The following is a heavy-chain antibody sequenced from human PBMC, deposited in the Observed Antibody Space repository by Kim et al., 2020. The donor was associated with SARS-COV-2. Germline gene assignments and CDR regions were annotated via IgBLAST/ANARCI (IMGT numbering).Heavy chain of an antibody. J-gene: IGHJ2*01. CDR3: ARDNRDIVVVPAAIPVLWWYFDL. CDR2: IWYDGSNK. D-gene: IGHD2-2*02. CDR1: GFTFSSYG. Sequence: GGSLRLSCAASGFTFSSYGMHWVRQAPGKGLEWVAVIWYDGSNKYYADSVKGRFTISRDNSKNTLYLQMNSLRAEDTAVYYCARDNRDIVVVPAAIPVLWWYFDLWGRGTLVTVSS. V-gene: IGHV3-33*01.